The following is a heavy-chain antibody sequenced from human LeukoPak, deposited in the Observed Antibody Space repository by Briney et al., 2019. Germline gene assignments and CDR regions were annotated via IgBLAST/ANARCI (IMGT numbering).Heavy chain of an antibody. CDR2: INHSGST. J-gene: IGHJ3*02. CDR3: ARVYYYDRSGAFDI. D-gene: IGHD3-22*01. Sequence: SETLSLTCTVSGGSISSSSYYWSWIRQPPGKGLEWIGEINHSGSTNYNPSLKSRVTISVDTSKNQFSLKLSSVTAADTAVYYCARVYYYDRSGAFDIWGQGTMVTVSS. CDR1: GGSISSSSYY. V-gene: IGHV4-39*07.